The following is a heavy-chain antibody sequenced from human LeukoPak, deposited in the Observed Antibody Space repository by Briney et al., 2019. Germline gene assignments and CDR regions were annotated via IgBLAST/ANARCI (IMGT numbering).Heavy chain of an antibody. Sequence: GGSLRLSCAVSGITFTTIDVSWVRLAPGRGLEWVSTITKSGGSTYYADSVRGRFTISRDNFKDTLYLEMHSLRAEETAVYHCANVVGGYWGQGTLVTVSS. D-gene: IGHD2-21*01. CDR3: ANVVGGY. V-gene: IGHV3-23*01. CDR2: ITKSGGST. CDR1: GITFTTID. J-gene: IGHJ4*02.